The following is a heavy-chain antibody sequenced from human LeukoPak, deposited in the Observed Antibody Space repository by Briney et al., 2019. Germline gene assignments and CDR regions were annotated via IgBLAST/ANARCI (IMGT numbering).Heavy chain of an antibody. J-gene: IGHJ6*03. CDR1: GGSISSYY. CDR3: ARVAVAGTRYYYYMDV. CDR2: IYYSGST. Sequence: SETLSLTCTVSGGSISSYYWSWIRQPPGKGLEWIGYIYYSGSTNYNPSLKSRVTISVDTSKNQFSLKLSSVTAADTAVYYCARVAVAGTRYYYYMDVWGKGTTVTVSS. D-gene: IGHD6-19*01. V-gene: IGHV4-59*01.